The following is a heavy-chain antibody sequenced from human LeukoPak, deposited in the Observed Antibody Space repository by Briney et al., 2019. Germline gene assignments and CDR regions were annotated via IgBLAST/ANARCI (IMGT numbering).Heavy chain of an antibody. J-gene: IGHJ4*02. Sequence: GGSLRLSCAASGFTFSNAWMSWVRQAPGKGLEWFARIRADGTTDYAAPVKGRFTISRDDSMNTLSLQMDSLKTGDTAVYYCAADVPSPLAQIDYWGQGTPVTVSS. CDR2: IRADGTT. D-gene: IGHD1-14*01. CDR3: AADVPSPLAQIDY. CDR1: GFTFSNAW. V-gene: IGHV3-15*01.